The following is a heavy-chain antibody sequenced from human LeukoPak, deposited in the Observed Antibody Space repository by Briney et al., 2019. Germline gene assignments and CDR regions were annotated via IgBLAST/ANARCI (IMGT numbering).Heavy chain of an antibody. CDR3: ARSSRPCSGGSCYLYSYYYHNMDV. Sequence: GASVKVSCKASGYTFTGYYIHWVRQAPGQGLELMGWINPNNGGTNYAQKFQGRVTMTRDTSISTAYVELSRLRSDDTAVYYCARSSRPCSGGSCYLYSYYYHNMDVWGKGTTVTIS. V-gene: IGHV1-2*02. J-gene: IGHJ6*03. CDR2: INPNNGGT. D-gene: IGHD2-15*01. CDR1: GYTFTGYY.